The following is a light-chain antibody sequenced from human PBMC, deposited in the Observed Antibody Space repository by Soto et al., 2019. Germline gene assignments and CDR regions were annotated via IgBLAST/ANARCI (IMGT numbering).Light chain of an antibody. V-gene: IGKV1D-16*01. CDR3: QQYHAYPCT. Sequence: DIQMTQSPSSLSASIGDTVTTTCRASQDISTWLAWYQQKPEKAPKSLIYAASNLQSGVPSRFNGSGSGTDFTLTITSLQPEDFATYYCQQYHAYPCTFGQGTRLEIK. CDR2: AAS. CDR1: QDISTW. J-gene: IGKJ2*02.